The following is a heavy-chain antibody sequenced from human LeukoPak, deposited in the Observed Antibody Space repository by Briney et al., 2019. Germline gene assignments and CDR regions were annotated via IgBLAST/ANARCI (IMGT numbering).Heavy chain of an antibody. CDR2: INPSGGST. D-gene: IGHD5-18*01. V-gene: IGHV1-46*01. CDR1: GYTFTKYY. Sequence: ASVKVSCKASGYTFTKYYIHWVRQAPGQGLEWMGIINPSGGSTSYAQKFQGRVTMTRDTSTSTVYMELSSLRSEDTAVYYCAREIGPIQLHLWGSAFDSWGQGTLVTVSS. J-gene: IGHJ4*02. CDR3: AREIGPIQLHLWGSAFDS.